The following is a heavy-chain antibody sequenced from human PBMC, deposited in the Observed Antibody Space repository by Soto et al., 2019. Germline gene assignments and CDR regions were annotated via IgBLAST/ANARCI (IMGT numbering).Heavy chain of an antibody. Sequence: SETLSLTXAVYGGSFSGYYWTWIRQPPGKGLEWIGEITHSGSTNYNPSLKSRVTISVDTSKNQFSLNLNSVTAADTAVYYCARSSVRGWSYWGQGTLVTVSS. CDR1: GGSFSGYY. J-gene: IGHJ4*02. D-gene: IGHD3-10*02. V-gene: IGHV4-34*01. CDR2: ITHSGST. CDR3: ARSSVRGWSY.